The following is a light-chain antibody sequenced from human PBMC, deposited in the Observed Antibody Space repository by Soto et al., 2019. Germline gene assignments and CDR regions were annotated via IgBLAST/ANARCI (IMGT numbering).Light chain of an antibody. J-gene: IGLJ1*01. CDR1: SSDVGSYNL. Sequence: QSALTQPASVSGSPGQSITISCTGTSSDVGSYNLVSWYQQHPGKAPKLMIYEGNQRPSGISSRFSGSKSGNTASLTISGLQAEDEADYYCCSYAGSPYVFGTGTKLTV. CDR3: CSYAGSPYV. V-gene: IGLV2-23*01. CDR2: EGN.